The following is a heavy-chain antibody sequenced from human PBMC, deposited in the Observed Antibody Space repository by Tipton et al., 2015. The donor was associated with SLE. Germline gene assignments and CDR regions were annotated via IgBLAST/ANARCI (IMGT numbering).Heavy chain of an antibody. CDR3: ARLGKEDSSGWYPFDY. V-gene: IGHV4-39*07. CDR2: INHSGST. Sequence: TLSLTCTVSGGSISSSSYYWGWIRQPPGKGLEWIGEINHSGSTKYNPSLKSRVTISVDTSKNQFSLKLSSVTAADTAGYYCARLGKEDSSGWYPFDYGCQGTLVTVAS. CDR1: GGSISSSSYY. D-gene: IGHD6-19*01. J-gene: IGHJ4*02.